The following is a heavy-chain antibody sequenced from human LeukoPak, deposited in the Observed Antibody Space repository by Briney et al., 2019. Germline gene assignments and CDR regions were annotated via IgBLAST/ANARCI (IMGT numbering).Heavy chain of an antibody. CDR3: ARDRGGWYVGERHFDH. V-gene: IGHV3-21*01. J-gene: IGHJ4*02. CDR2: ISSSSSYI. D-gene: IGHD6-19*01. CDR1: GFTFSSYS. Sequence: GGSLRPSCAASGFTFSSYSMNWVRQAPGKGLEWVSSISSSSSYIYYADSVKGRFTISRDNAKNSLYLQMNSLRAEDTAVYYCARDRGGWYVGERHFDHWGQGTLVTVSS.